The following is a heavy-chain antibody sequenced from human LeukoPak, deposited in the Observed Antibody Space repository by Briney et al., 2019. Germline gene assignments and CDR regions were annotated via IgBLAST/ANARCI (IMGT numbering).Heavy chain of an antibody. J-gene: IGHJ3*02. CDR1: GFTFSSYS. D-gene: IGHD6-6*01. Sequence: GGSLRRSCAASGFTFSSYSMNWVRQAPGKGLEWVSYISSSSSTIYYADSVKGRFTISRDNAKNSLYLQMNSLRAEDTAVYYCARDSSDRIAARPAHFDSWGQGTMVTVSS. CDR3: ARDSSDRIAARPAHFDS. V-gene: IGHV3-48*04. CDR2: ISSSSSTI.